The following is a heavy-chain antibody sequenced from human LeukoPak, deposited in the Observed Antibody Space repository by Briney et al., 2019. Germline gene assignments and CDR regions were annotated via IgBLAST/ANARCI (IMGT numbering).Heavy chain of an antibody. CDR1: EFTFSSYS. Sequence: RPGGSLRLSCAASEFTFSSYSMNWVRQAPGKGLEWVSSISSSSSYIYYADSVKGRFTISRDNAKNSLYLQMNSLRAEDTAVYYCARDRAIFGGFNWFDPWGQGTLVTVSS. V-gene: IGHV3-21*01. CDR2: ISSSSSYI. J-gene: IGHJ5*02. D-gene: IGHD3-3*01. CDR3: ARDRAIFGGFNWFDP.